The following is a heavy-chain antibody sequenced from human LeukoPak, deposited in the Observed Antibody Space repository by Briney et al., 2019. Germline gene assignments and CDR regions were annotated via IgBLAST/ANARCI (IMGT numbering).Heavy chain of an antibody. J-gene: IGHJ6*03. CDR3: ARGYSSSHHYYYYYYMDV. Sequence: PSETLSLTCAVYGGSFSGYYWSWIRQPAGKGLEWIGRIYTSGSTNYNPSLKSRVTMSVDTSKNQFSLKLSSVTAADTAVYYCARGYSSSHHYYYYYYMDVWGKGTTVTVSS. CDR2: IYTSGST. CDR1: GGSFSGYY. D-gene: IGHD6-6*01. V-gene: IGHV4-59*10.